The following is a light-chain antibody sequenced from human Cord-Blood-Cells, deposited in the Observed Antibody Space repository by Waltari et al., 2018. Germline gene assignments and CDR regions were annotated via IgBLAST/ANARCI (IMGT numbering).Light chain of an antibody. V-gene: IGLV2-14*01. J-gene: IGLJ2*01. CDR2: DVS. CDR1: SSDVGGYNY. CDR3: SSYTSSSTLDVV. Sequence: QSALTQPDSVSGSPGTSITISCTGTSSDVGGYNYVSWYQQHPGKAPKLMIYDVSNRPSGVSNRFSGSKSGNTASLTISGLQAEDEADYYCSSYTSSSTLDVVFGGGTKLTVL.